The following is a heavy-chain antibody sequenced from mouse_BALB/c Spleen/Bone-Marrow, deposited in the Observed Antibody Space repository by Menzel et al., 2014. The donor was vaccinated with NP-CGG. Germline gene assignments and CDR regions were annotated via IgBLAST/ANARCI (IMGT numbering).Heavy chain of an antibody. CDR1: GFTFXDYY. V-gene: IGHV5-12*02. J-gene: IGHJ4*01. CDR3: ARGGDSLLRLRSMDY. D-gene: IGHD1-2*01. CDR2: ISNGGGST. Sequence: EVKLVESGGGLVQPGGSLKLSCATSGFTFXDYYMYWVRQTPEKRLEWVAYISNGGGSTYYPDTVKGRFTISRDNAKNTLYLQMSRLKSEDTAMYYCARGGDSLLRLRSMDYWGQGTSVTVSS.